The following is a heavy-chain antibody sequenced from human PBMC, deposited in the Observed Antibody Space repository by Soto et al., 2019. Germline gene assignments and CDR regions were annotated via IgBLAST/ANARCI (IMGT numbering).Heavy chain of an antibody. CDR2: ISYDGSNK. CDR1: GFTFSSYA. D-gene: IGHD1-26*01. V-gene: IGHV3-30-3*01. Sequence: QVQLVESGGGVVQPGRSLRLSCAASGFTFSSYAMHWVRQAPGKGLEWVAVISYDGSNKYYADSVKGRFTISRDNSKNTLYRQMNSLRAEDTAVYYCARERMWEPPGSYFDYWGQGTLVTVSS. CDR3: ARERMWEPPGSYFDY. J-gene: IGHJ4*02.